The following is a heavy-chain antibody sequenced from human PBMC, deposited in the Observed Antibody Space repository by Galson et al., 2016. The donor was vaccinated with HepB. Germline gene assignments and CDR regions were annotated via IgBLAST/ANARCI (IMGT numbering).Heavy chain of an antibody. V-gene: IGHV4-34*01. Sequence: SETLSLTCGFSGGSFNNYYWTWIRQPPGKGLEWIGEINDTGNTDYNPSLKSRVTISVDTSKNQFSLKLTSVTAADTAVYYCARLWGFFGSGRIDYWGQGILVTVSS. CDR3: ARLWGFFGSGRIDY. CDR2: INDTGNT. J-gene: IGHJ4*02. CDR1: GGSFNNYY. D-gene: IGHD3-10*01.